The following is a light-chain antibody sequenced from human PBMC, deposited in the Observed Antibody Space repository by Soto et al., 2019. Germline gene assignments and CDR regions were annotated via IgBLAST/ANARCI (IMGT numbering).Light chain of an antibody. CDR3: QQYSSDST. CDR2: RAS. Sequence: DIRMTQSPSTLSASVGDRVTITCRASQSINNWLAWYQQKPGKAPKLLIYRASSFEHGVPSMFSGRGSGTEFIFTISSLQPDDFATYYCQQYSSDSTFGQGTKVEIK. CDR1: QSINNW. V-gene: IGKV1-5*03. J-gene: IGKJ1*01.